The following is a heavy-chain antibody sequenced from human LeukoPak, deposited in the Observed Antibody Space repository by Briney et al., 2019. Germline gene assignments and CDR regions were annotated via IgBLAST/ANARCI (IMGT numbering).Heavy chain of an antibody. J-gene: IGHJ4*02. CDR1: GYTFTGYY. CDR2: INPNSGGT. CDR3: ARVEYSSSWYGYGYFDY. Sequence: VSVKVSCKASGYTFTGYYMHWVRQAPGQGLEWMGWINPNSGGTNYAQKFQGRVTMTRDTSISTAYMELSRLRSDDTAVYYCARVEYSSSWYGYGYFDYWGQGTLVTVSS. V-gene: IGHV1-2*02. D-gene: IGHD6-13*01.